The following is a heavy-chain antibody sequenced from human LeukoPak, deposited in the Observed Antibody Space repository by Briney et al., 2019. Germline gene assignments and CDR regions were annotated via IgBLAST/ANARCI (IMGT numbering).Heavy chain of an antibody. V-gene: IGHV4-59*01. D-gene: IGHD2-8*01. CDR3: ARDVNGGY. CDR1: GGYLSSYY. J-gene: IGHJ4*02. Sequence: SETLSLTCTVSGGYLSSYYWNWIRQPPGKRLEWIGYIYYSGSTNYNPSLKSRVTISIDTSKNQFSLKLSSVTAADTAVYYCARDVNGGYWGQGTLVTVSS. CDR2: IYYSGST.